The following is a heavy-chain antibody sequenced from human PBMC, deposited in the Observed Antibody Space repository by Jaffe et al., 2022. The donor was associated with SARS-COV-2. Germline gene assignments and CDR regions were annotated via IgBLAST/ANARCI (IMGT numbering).Heavy chain of an antibody. CDR2: ISGSGGST. V-gene: IGHV3-23*01. D-gene: IGHD6-19*01. CDR3: AKEMLDSSGWRPPLRSPFDY. Sequence: EVQLLESGGGLVQPGGSLRLSCAASGFTFSSYAMSWVRQAPGKGLEWVSAISGSGGSTYYADSVKGRFTISRDNSKNTLYLQMNSLRAEDTAVYYCAKEMLDSSGWRPPLRSPFDYWGQGTLVTVSS. J-gene: IGHJ4*02. CDR1: GFTFSSYA.